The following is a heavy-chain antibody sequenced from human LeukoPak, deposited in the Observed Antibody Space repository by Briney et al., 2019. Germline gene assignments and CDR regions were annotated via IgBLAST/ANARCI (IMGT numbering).Heavy chain of an antibody. CDR1: GGSISRDNYC. CDR2: FCYGGSS. J-gene: IGHJ4*02. D-gene: IGHD5-24*01. Sequence: SETLSLTCTVSGGSISRDNYCWGWIRPPPVKGLEWIGSFCYGGSSYNNPSLKSRVTIDVDTSKNQLSLTLSSVAAADTAVYYCVRSRMGDGYNFAYWGQGTLVTVSS. CDR3: VRSRMGDGYNFAY. V-gene: IGHV4-39*01.